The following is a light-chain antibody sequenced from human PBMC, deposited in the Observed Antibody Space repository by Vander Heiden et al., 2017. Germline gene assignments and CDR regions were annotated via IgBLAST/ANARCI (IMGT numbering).Light chain of an antibody. J-gene: IGLJ3*02. Sequence: SYDLTQALSVPVALGQTARLTCGGTKLGRTNVHWYQRQPGQAHALVIYRDNIRPSRIPGRLSGSNSGNTASLTISSAQVGDEGNYCCQVWDNGSVVFGGGSRPTVL. CDR1: KLGRTN. CDR3: QVWDNGSVV. V-gene: IGLV3-9*01. CDR2: RDN.